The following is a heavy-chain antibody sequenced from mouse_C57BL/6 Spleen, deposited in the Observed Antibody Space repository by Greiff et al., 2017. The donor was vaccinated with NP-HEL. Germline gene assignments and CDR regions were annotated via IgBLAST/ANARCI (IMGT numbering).Heavy chain of an antibody. CDR1: GYSITSGYY. J-gene: IGHJ2*01. CDR3: AQWGYDGRFDY. D-gene: IGHD2-2*01. Sequence: EVKLQESGPGLVKPSPSLSLTCSVTGYSITSGYYWNWIRQFPGNKLEWMGYISYDGSNNYNPSLKNRISITRDTSKNQFFLKLNSVTTEDTATYYCAQWGYDGRFDYWGQGTTLTVSS. CDR2: ISYDGSN. V-gene: IGHV3-6*01.